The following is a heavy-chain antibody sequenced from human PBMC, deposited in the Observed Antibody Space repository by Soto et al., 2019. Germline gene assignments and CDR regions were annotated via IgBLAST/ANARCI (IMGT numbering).Heavy chain of an antibody. Sequence: SVKVSCKASGFTFTSSAVQWVRQARGQRLEWIGWIVVGSGNTNYAQKFQERVTITRDMSTSTAYMELSSLRSEDTAVYYCAAARYYYDSSGYPYYFDYWGQGTLVTV. V-gene: IGHV1-58*01. D-gene: IGHD3-22*01. CDR2: IVVGSGNT. CDR1: GFTFTSSA. J-gene: IGHJ4*02. CDR3: AAARYYYDSSGYPYYFDY.